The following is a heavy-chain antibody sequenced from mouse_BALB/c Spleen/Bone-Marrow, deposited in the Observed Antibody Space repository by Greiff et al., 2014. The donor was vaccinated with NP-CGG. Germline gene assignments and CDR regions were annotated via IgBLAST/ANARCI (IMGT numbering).Heavy chain of an antibody. D-gene: IGHD2-1*01. J-gene: IGHJ3*01. Sequence: QVQLQQPGTEVVRPGASVKLSCKASGYSFTTYWMNWVKQRPGQGLEWIGMIHPSDSETRLNQKFKAKATVTVDKSSSTAYMQLNSPTSEDSAVYYCAREKFYYGISGFAYWGQGTLVTGSA. CDR1: GYSFTTYW. V-gene: IGHV1-74*01. CDR2: IHPSDSET. CDR3: AREKFYYGISGFAY.